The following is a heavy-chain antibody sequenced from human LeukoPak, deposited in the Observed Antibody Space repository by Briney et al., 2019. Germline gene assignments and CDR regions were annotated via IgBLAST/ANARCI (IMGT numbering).Heavy chain of an antibody. CDR2: IYYSGSM. D-gene: IGHD3-10*01. Sequence: SETLSLTCTVSGISISSSNSYWGWIRQPPGKGLEWIGTIYYSGSMFYNPSLKSRVTISVDTSKNQFSLKLSSVTAADTAVYYCARGATMVRGVIDYWGQGTLVTVSS. V-gene: IGHV4-39*01. J-gene: IGHJ4*02. CDR1: GISISSSNSY. CDR3: ARGATMVRGVIDY.